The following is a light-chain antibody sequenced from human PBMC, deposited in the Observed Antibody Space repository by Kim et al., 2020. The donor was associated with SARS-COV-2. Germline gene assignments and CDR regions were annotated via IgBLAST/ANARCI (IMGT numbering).Light chain of an antibody. J-gene: IGKJ5*01. CDR3: QQYYGPPIT. CDR1: RPLLYRDNNENY. Sequence: ATTTSKSSRPLLYRDNNENYLAGYQQKPGQPPKLLIQWASTRESGVPDRFRGSGSGTDFSLTISSLQAEDVAVYYCQQYYGPPITFGQGTRLEI. CDR2: WAS. V-gene: IGKV4-1*01.